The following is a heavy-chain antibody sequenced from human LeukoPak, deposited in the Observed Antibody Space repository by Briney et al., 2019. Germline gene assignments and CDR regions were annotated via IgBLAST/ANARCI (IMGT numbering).Heavy chain of an antibody. CDR1: GFTFSSYE. V-gene: IGHV3-48*01. J-gene: IGHJ4*02. CDR3: AREDYGDYRH. CDR2: ISSSSGTI. Sequence: GGSLRLSCAASGFTFSSYEMNWVRQAPGKGLEWVSYISSSSGTIYYADSVKGRFTISRDNAKNSLYLQMNSLRAEDTAVYYCAREDYGDYRHWGQGTLVTVSS. D-gene: IGHD4-17*01.